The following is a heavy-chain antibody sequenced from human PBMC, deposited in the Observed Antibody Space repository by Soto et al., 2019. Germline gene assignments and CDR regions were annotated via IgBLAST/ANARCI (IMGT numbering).Heavy chain of an antibody. D-gene: IGHD5-18*01. CDR3: AREIQLWLSWFDP. J-gene: IGHJ5*02. CDR1: GGSISSGDYY. Sequence: SETLSLTCTVSGGSISSGDYYWSWIRQPPGKGLEWIGYIYYSGSTYYNPSLKSRVTISVDTSKNQFSLKLSSVTAADTAVYYWAREIQLWLSWFDPWGQGTLVTVSS. V-gene: IGHV4-30-4*01. CDR2: IYYSGST.